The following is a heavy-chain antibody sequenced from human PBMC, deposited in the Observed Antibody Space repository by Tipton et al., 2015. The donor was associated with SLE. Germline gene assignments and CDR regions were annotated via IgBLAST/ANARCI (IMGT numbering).Heavy chain of an antibody. CDR3: ARGRGIHLFDY. Sequence: TLSLTCTVSGDSVISGTYYWSWIRQPPGKGLEWIGYIYYSGGTIYNPSLKSRVTVSLDTSKNQFSLKLSSVTAADTAVYYCARGRGIHLFDYWGQGTLVTVSS. J-gene: IGHJ4*02. V-gene: IGHV4-61*01. CDR1: GDSVISGTYY. D-gene: IGHD1-1*01. CDR2: IYYSGGT.